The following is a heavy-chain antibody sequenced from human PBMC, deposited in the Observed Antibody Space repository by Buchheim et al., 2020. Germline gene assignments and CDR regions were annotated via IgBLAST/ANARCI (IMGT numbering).Heavy chain of an antibody. Sequence: QVQLVESGGGVVQPGTSLRLSCAASGFSFSNSGMHWVRQAPGKGLEWVAVVWFDGRRKDYADSVKGRFTISRDNSKITLYLQMSSLRGEDTAVYYCARDWGITIYGVVPAPNYYFDYWGQGTL. J-gene: IGHJ4*02. CDR2: VWFDGRRK. D-gene: IGHD3-3*01. CDR3: ARDWGITIYGVVPAPNYYFDY. CDR1: GFSFSNSG. V-gene: IGHV3-33*01.